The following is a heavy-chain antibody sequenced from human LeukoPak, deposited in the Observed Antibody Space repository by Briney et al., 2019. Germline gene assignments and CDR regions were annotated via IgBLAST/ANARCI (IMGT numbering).Heavy chain of an antibody. CDR2: INPNSGGT. Sequence: GASVKVSCKASGYTFTGYYMHWVGQAPGQGLEWMGWINPNSGGTNYAQKFQGWVTMTRDTSISTAYMELSRLRSDDTAVYYCARALYSTSPPWFDPWGQGTLVTVSS. D-gene: IGHD6-6*01. CDR3: ARALYSTSPPWFDP. CDR1: GYTFTGYY. J-gene: IGHJ5*02. V-gene: IGHV1-2*04.